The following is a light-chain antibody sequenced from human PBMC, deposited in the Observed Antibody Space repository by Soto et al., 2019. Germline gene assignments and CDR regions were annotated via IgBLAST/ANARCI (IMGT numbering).Light chain of an antibody. V-gene: IGLV2-11*01. J-gene: IGLJ1*01. CDR3: CSYAGSYTYV. CDR1: SSDVGAYNY. Sequence: QSVLTQPRSVSGSPGQSVTISCTGTSSDVGAYNYVSWYQQHPGKAPKLVIYDVNRRPSGVPDRFSGSKSGNTASLTISGLQAEDEADYYCCSYAGSYTYVFGTGTNVTVL. CDR2: DVN.